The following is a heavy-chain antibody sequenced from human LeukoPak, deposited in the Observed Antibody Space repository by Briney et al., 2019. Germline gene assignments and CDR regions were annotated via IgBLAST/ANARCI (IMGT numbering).Heavy chain of an antibody. CDR2: IYYSGST. V-gene: IGHV4-30-4*01. J-gene: IGHJ3*02. CDR3: ARESPGYCSGGSCYWPGAFDI. CDR1: GGSISSGDYY. D-gene: IGHD2-15*01. Sequence: KPSQTLSLTCTVSGGSISSGDYYWSWIRQPPGKGLEWIGYIYYSGSTYYNPSLKSRVTISVDTSKNQFSLKLSSVTAADTAVYYCARESPGYCSGGSCYWPGAFDIWGQGTMVTVSS.